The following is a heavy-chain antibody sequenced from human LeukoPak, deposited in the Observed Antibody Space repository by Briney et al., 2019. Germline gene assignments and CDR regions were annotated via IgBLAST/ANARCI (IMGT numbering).Heavy chain of an antibody. D-gene: IGHD3-10*02. V-gene: IGHV3-33*01. CDR2: IWYDGSNE. CDR1: GFSFSNSG. CDR3: AREISMFVNAFDL. J-gene: IGHJ3*01. Sequence: GGSLRLSCEASGFSFSNSGMHWVRQAPGKGLEWVAVIWYDGSNEYYADAVKGRFTISRDNSKNTVHLQMNSLRDEDTSVYFCAREISMFVNAFDLWGQGILVTVTS.